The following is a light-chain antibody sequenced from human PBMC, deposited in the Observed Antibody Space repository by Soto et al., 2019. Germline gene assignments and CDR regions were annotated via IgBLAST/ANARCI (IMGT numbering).Light chain of an antibody. CDR2: GAS. J-gene: IGKJ1*01. Sequence: VMTQSPATLSVPPGESATLSWRASENLSTNVAWYQQRPGQAPRLLIYGASTRATGVPARFTGGGSGTDFTLTISSLQFEDFAVYFCQQYKNWPPWTFGQGTKVDIK. CDR1: ENLSTN. CDR3: QQYKNWPPWT. V-gene: IGKV3-15*01.